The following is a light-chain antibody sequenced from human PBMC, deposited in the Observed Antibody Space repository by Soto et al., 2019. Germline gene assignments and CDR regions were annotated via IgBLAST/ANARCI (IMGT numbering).Light chain of an antibody. Sequence: EIVMTQSPATLSVSPGERVTLSCRASQSVSTKLAWYQQRPGQAPRLLIYAASTRATGVPARFSGSGSGTEFTLTISSLQPEDFAVYYCQYQGSFGQGTKVEIK. J-gene: IGKJ1*01. CDR2: AAS. CDR1: QSVSTK. V-gene: IGKV3-15*01. CDR3: QYQGS.